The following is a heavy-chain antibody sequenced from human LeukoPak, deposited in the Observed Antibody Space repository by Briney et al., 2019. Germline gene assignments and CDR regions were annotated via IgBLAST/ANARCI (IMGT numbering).Heavy chain of an antibody. D-gene: IGHD6-13*01. J-gene: IGHJ4*02. CDR2: IYYSGST. CDR3: ARRALSSSWYELFYFDY. CDR1: GGSISSYY. V-gene: IGHV4-59*01. Sequence: PSETLSLTCTVSGGSISSYYWSWIRQPPGKGLEWIGYIYYSGSTNYNPSLKSRVTISVDTSKNQFSLKLSSVTAADTAVYYCARRALSSSWYELFYFDYWGQGTLVTVSS.